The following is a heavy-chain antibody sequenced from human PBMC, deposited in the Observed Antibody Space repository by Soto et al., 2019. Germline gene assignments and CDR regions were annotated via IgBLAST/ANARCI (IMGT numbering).Heavy chain of an antibody. D-gene: IGHD3-10*01. CDR1: GGTFSSYS. Sequence: EASVKVSCKASGGTFSSYSISWVLQAPGQGLEWMGGIIPIFGTANYAQKFQGRVTITADKSTSTAYMELSSLRSEDTAVYYCARDFFEPLWFGELLQMDPFYYYGMDVWGQGTTVTVSS. CDR3: ARDFFEPLWFGELLQMDPFYYYGMDV. J-gene: IGHJ6*02. V-gene: IGHV1-69*06. CDR2: IIPIFGTA.